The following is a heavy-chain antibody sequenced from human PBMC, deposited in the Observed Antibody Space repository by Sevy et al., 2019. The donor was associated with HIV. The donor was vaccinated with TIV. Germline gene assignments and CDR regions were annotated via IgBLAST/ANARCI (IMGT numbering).Heavy chain of an antibody. CDR1: GFTCSSYW. CDR3: VAANTWEDY. V-gene: IGHV3-74*01. J-gene: IGHJ4*02. Sequence: GGSLRLSCSASGFTCSSYWMHWVRQAPGKGLVWVSGVNSDGSSTNYADSVKGRFTISRDSAKNTLYLQMNSLRAEDTAVYFCVAANTWEDYWGQGTLVTVSS. CDR2: VNSDGSST. D-gene: IGHD1-26*01.